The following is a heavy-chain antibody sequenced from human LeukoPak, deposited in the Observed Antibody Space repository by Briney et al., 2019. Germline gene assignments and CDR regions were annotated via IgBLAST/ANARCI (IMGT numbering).Heavy chain of an antibody. V-gene: IGHV3-21*01. D-gene: IGHD6-19*01. CDR3: ATYRSSGWYMPPNY. J-gene: IGHJ4*02. CDR2: ISSSSSYI. CDR1: GFTFSSYS. Sequence: PGGYLSRYGAASGFTFSSYSMNWVRQAPGKGLEWVSSISSSSSYIYYADSVKGRFTISRDNAKNSLYLQMNSLRAEDTAVYYCATYRSSGWYMPPNYWGQGTLVTVSS.